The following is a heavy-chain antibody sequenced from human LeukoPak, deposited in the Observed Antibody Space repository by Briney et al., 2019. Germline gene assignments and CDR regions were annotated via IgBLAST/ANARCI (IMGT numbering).Heavy chain of an antibody. CDR2: EDDSGSA. D-gene: IGHD5/OR15-5a*01. J-gene: IGHJ4*02. CDR3: ARYMVGSTFDS. V-gene: IGHV4-39*01. CDR1: DDSISSSSYY. Sequence: SETLSLTYTASDDSISSSSYYWGWIRQPPGKGLEWIGKEDDSGSANYRPSVKSRVTISIDTSRKQFSLRLSSVTATDTAVYYCARYMVGSTFDSWGPGILVTVSP.